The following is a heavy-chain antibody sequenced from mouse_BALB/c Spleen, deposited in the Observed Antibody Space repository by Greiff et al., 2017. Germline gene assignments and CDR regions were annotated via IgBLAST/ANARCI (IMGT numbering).Heavy chain of an antibody. Sequence: QVQLQQPGAELVKPGASVKMSCKASGYTFTSYWMHWVKQRPGQGLEWIGVIDPSDSYTSYNQKFKGKATLTVDTSSSTAYMQLSSLTSEDSAVYFCTRNGNYGFAYWGQGTLVTVSA. CDR2: IDPSDSYT. V-gene: IGHV1S127*01. J-gene: IGHJ3*01. CDR1: GYTFTSYW. D-gene: IGHD2-1*01. CDR3: TRNGNYGFAY.